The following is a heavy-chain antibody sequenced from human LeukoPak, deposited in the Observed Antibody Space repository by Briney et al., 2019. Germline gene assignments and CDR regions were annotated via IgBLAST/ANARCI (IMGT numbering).Heavy chain of an antibody. D-gene: IGHD3-22*01. CDR3: ARDRPNYYGSDGHYYRRDGDY. V-gene: IGHV3-23*01. CDR1: GITFSSYA. CDR2: ITSRGGST. Sequence: GGSLRLSCAASGITFSSYAMSWVRQAPGKGLQWVSSITSRGGSTWYVDSVKGRFTITRDNSENTLYLQMHSLRAEDTAVYYCARDRPNYYGSDGHYYRRDGDYWGRGTLISVSS. J-gene: IGHJ4*02.